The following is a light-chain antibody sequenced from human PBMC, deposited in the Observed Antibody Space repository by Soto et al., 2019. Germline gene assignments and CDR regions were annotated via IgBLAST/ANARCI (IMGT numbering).Light chain of an antibody. CDR1: SGTNY. CDR2: RNN. CDR3: AAWDDSLSGFYV. V-gene: IGLV1-47*01. Sequence: QSALTQSPSASGTPGQTVTISCSGSSGTNYVYWYQQLPGTAPKLLIYRNNQRPSGVPDRFSDSKSGTSASLAISGLRSEDEADYYCAAWDDSLSGFYVFGTGTKVTVL. J-gene: IGLJ1*01.